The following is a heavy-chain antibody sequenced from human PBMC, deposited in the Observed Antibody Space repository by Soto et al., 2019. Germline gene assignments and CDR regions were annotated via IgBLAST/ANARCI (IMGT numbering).Heavy chain of an antibody. Sequence: GESLKISCKGSGYSFTSYWIGWVRQMPGKGLEWMGIIYPGDSDTRYNPSFQGQVTISADKSISTAYLQLGSLEASDTAMYYGARQPPLYCSSTSCYARWGIDAFDIWGQGTMVTVSS. CDR3: ARQPPLYCSSTSCYARWGIDAFDI. V-gene: IGHV5-51*01. J-gene: IGHJ3*02. CDR1: GYSFTSYW. CDR2: IYPGDSDT. D-gene: IGHD2-2*01.